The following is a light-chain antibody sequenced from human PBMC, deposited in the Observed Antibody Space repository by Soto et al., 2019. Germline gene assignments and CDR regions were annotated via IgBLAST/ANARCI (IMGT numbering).Light chain of an antibody. Sequence: QSVLAQPASASGSPVQSITISCTGTSSDVGAYHYVSWFPQHPGKAPTLIISEVRNRPSGVSNRFSGSTSGNAASLTISGPQAEDEADYFCFSFASDWTHVFGTGTKVTVL. CDR3: FSFASDWTHV. V-gene: IGLV2-14*01. CDR1: SSDVGAYHY. J-gene: IGLJ1*01. CDR2: EVR.